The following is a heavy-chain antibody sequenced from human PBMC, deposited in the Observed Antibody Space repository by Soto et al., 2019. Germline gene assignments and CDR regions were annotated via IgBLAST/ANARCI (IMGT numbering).Heavy chain of an antibody. V-gene: IGHV1-18*01. J-gene: IGHJ4*02. CDR2: ISAYNGNT. CDR3: ARDQRGDYYFGRLDY. CDR1: GYAFTSYG. D-gene: IGHD2-21*02. Sequence: ASVKVSCKASGYAFTSYGISWVRQAPGQGLEWMGWISAYNGNTNYAQKLQGRVTMTTDTSTSTAYMELRSLRSDDTAVYYCARDQRGDYYFGRLDYWGQGTLVTVSS.